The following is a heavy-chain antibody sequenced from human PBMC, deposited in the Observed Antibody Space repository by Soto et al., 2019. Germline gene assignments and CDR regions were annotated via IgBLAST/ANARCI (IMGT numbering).Heavy chain of an antibody. CDR1: GFSLSTSGMC. J-gene: IGHJ4*02. Sequence: SGPTLVNPAQTLTLTCTFSGFSLSTSGMCVSWIRQPPGKALEWLARIDWDDDKYYSTSLKTRLTISKDTSKNQVVLTMTNMDPVDTATYYCARPEDRYRRGWDGQIDFWGKGTPVTV. CDR2: IDWDDDK. V-gene: IGHV2-70*11. D-gene: IGHD1-1*01. CDR3: ARPEDRYRRGWDGQIDF.